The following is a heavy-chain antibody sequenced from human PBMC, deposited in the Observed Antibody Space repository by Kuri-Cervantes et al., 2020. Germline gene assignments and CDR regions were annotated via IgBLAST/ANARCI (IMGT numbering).Heavy chain of an antibody. J-gene: IGHJ6*02. CDR1: GFTFTSSA. CDR2: IVVGSGNT. CDR3: ARDNHYYYYYYGMDV. V-gene: IGHV1-58*01. Sequence: SVKVSCKASGFTFTSSAVQWVRQARGQRLEWIGWIVVGSGNTNYAQKFQERVTITRDMSTSTAYMELSSLRSEDTAVYYCARDNHYYYYYYGMDVWGQGTTVTVSS.